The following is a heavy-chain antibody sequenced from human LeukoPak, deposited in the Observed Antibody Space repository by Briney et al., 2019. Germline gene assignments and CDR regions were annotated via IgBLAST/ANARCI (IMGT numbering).Heavy chain of an antibody. V-gene: IGHV3-30-3*01. CDR2: ISYDGSNK. Sequence: GGSLRLSCAASGFAFSSYAMHWVRQAPGKGLEWVAVISYDGSNKYYADSVKGRFTISRDNSKNTLYLQMNSLRAEDTAVYYCARDAVDYWGQGTLVTVSS. CDR1: GFAFSSYA. CDR3: ARDAVDY. J-gene: IGHJ4*02.